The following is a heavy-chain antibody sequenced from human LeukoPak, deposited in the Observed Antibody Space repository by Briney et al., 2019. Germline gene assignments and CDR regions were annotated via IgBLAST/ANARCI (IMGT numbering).Heavy chain of an antibody. J-gene: IGHJ4*02. CDR2: IIPILGLT. D-gene: IGHD3-22*01. CDR3: ARVGEKSYYYDSSGYYTLPRVVYYFDY. Sequence: SVKVSCKASGGTFNNHAISWVRQAPGQGLEWMARIIPILGLTNFGHNLRARVTLTADKSMTTAYMDLSGLRSEDTAIYYCARVGEKSYYYDSSGYYTLPRVVYYFDYWGQGTLVTVSS. V-gene: IGHV1-69*04. CDR1: GGTFNNHA.